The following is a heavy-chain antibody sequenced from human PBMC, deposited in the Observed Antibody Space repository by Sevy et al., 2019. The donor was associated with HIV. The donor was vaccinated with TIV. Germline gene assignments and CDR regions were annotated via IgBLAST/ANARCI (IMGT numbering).Heavy chain of an antibody. V-gene: IGHV3-9*01. CDR1: GFSLDDYA. J-gene: IGHJ4*02. CDR2: ISWNSGSI. CDR3: ARDIGAGSNSETSSPPFFFYYFDS. D-gene: IGHD1-26*01. Sequence: GGSLSLSCAASGFSLDDYAMHWVRQSSGKGLEWVAGISWNSGSIGYADSVKGRFTISRDNARNTLYLQMNNMRSEDTALYYCARDIGAGSNSETSSPPFFFYYFDSWGQGTLVTVSS.